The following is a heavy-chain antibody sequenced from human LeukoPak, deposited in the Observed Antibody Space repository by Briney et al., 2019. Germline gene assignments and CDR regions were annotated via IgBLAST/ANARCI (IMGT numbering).Heavy chain of an antibody. V-gene: IGHV3-7*01. CDR3: ARGTDDYVWGSYRLFDY. CDR2: IKQDGSEK. Sequence: GGSLRLSCAASGFTFSSYWMSWVRQALGKGLEWVANIKQDGSEKYYVDSVKGRFTISRDNAKNSLYLQMNSLRAEDTAVYYCARGTDDYVWGSYRLFDYWGQGTLVTVSS. D-gene: IGHD3-16*02. J-gene: IGHJ4*02. CDR1: GFTFSSYW.